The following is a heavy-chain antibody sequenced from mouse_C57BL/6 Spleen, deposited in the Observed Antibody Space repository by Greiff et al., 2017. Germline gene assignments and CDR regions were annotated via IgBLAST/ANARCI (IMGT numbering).Heavy chain of an antibody. CDR3: ARVGLYDYDGDCYFDV. CDR2: IHPNSGST. Sequence: QVQLQQSGAELVKPGASVKLSCKASGYTFTSYWMHWVKQRPGQGLEWIGMIHPNSGSTNYNEKFKSKATLTVDKSSSTAYMQLSSLTSEDSAVYYCARVGLYDYDGDCYFDVWGTGTTVTVSS. J-gene: IGHJ1*03. V-gene: IGHV1-64*01. CDR1: GYTFTSYW. D-gene: IGHD2-4*01.